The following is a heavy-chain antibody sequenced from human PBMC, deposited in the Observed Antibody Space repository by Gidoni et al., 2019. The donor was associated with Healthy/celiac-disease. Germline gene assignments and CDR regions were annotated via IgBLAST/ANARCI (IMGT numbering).Heavy chain of an antibody. V-gene: IGHV3-66*02. CDR1: GFTVSSNY. D-gene: IGHD3-3*01. CDR2: IYSGGST. CDR3: ARDLTLRFLEWLAFDI. Sequence: EAQLVESGGGLVQPGGSLRLSCAASGFTVSSNYMSWVRQAPGKGLEWVSVIYSGGSTYYADSVKGRFTISRDNSKNTLYLQMNSLRAEDTAVYYCARDLTLRFLEWLAFDIWGQGTMVTVSS. J-gene: IGHJ3*02.